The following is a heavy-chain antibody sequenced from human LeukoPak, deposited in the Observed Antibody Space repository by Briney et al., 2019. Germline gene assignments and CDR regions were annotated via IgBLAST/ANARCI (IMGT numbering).Heavy chain of an antibody. V-gene: IGHV4-30-2*01. D-gene: IGHD6-13*01. J-gene: IGHJ3*02. Sequence: PSQTLSLTCAVSGGSISSGGYSWSWIRQPPGKGLEWIGYIYHSGSTYYNPSLKSRVTMSVDTSKNQFSLKLSSVTAADTAVYYCARAKYSSSWYAENDAFDIWGQGTMVTVSS. CDR2: IYHSGST. CDR3: ARAKYSSSWYAENDAFDI. CDR1: GGSISSGGYS.